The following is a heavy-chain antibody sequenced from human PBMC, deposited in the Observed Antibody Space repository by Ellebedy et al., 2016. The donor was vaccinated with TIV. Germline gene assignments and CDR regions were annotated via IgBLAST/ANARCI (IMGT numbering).Heavy chain of an antibody. Sequence: GESLKISXAASGFSFSSYGMHWVRQAPGKGLEWVAVIWHDGSGKYYADSVKGRFTISRDNSKNTLYLQMNSLRAEDTAFYYCARDEYDGNRNFDYWGQGVLVAVSS. CDR3: ARDEYDGNRNFDY. CDR2: IWHDGSGK. J-gene: IGHJ4*02. D-gene: IGHD4-23*01. CDR1: GFSFSSYG. V-gene: IGHV3-33*01.